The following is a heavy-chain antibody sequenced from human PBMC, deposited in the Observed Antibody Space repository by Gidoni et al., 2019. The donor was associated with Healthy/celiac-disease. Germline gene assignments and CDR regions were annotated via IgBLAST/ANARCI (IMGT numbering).Heavy chain of an antibody. CDR3: ARDGGSSWRRTEY. J-gene: IGHJ4*02. CDR2: ISSSSSYI. CDR1: GFTFSSYS. Sequence: EVQLVESGGGLVKPGGSLRLSCAASGFTFSSYSMNWVRQAPGKGRELVSSISSSSSYIYYADSGKGRFNISRDNAKNSRYLQRNSLRAEDTAGYYCARDGGSSWRRTEYWGQGTLVTVSS. D-gene: IGHD6-13*01. V-gene: IGHV3-21*01.